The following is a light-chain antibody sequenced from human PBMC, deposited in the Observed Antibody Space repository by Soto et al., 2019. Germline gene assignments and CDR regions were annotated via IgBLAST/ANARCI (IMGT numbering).Light chain of an antibody. Sequence: EIRRTHSHPTVSASQGDRGSXTCRASQSISSWLAWYQQKPGKAPKLLIYDASSLESGVPSRFSGSGSGTEFTLTISSLQPDDFATYYCQQYNIYSWAFGQGTKVDIK. J-gene: IGKJ1*01. CDR2: DAS. CDR1: QSISSW. V-gene: IGKV1-5*01. CDR3: QQYNIYSWA.